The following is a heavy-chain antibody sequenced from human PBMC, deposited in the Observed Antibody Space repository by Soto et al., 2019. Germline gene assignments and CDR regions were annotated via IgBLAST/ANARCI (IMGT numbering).Heavy chain of an antibody. V-gene: IGHV4-59*01. CDR3: ARDLEAAAGTLDY. D-gene: IGHD6-13*01. J-gene: IGHJ4*02. Sequence: SETLSLTCTVSGGSISSYYWSWIRQPPGKGLEWIGYIYYSGSTNYNPSLKSRVTISVDTSKNQFSLKLSSVTAADTAVYYCARDLEAAAGTLDYWGQGTLVTVSS. CDR2: IYYSGST. CDR1: GGSISSYY.